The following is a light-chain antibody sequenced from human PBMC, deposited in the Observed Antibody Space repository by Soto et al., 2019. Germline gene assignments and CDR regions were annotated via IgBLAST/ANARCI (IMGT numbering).Light chain of an antibody. CDR3: TSYVGNDIWV. Sequence: QSARTQPPSESRSPGQSVTISCTGTSSDVGAYKYVSWYQQYPGKAPKLMIYEVTKRPSGVPDRFSGSKSGNTASLTVSGLQAEDETDYYCTSYVGNDIWVFGGGTKVTLL. CDR1: SSDVGAYKY. J-gene: IGLJ3*02. V-gene: IGLV2-8*01. CDR2: EVT.